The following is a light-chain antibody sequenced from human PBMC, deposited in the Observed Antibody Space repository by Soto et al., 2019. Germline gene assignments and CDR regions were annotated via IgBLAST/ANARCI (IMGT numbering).Light chain of an antibody. CDR1: QSVNSSY. CDR3: QQYDTSPWT. J-gene: IGKJ1*01. V-gene: IGKV3-20*01. Sequence: EIVLAQSPGTLSLSPGERATLSCRASQSVNSSYLAWYQQKPGQAPRLLSYGGSSRATGIPDRFSGSGSGTDFTLTISRQEPEDFAVFYCQQYDTSPWTFGQGTKVEIK. CDR2: GGS.